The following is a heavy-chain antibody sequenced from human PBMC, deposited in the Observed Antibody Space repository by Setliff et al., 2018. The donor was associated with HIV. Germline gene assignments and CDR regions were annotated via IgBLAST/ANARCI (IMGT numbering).Heavy chain of an antibody. CDR3: ARKYYYDSSGYYSFDY. CDR1: GFTFSSYS. Sequence: PGGSLRLSCAASGFTFSSYSMNWVRQAPGKGLEWVSYISSSSSTIYYADSVKGRFTISRDNAKNSLYLQMNSLRAEDTALYYCARKYYYDSSGYYSFDYWGQGALVTVSS. V-gene: IGHV3-48*01. J-gene: IGHJ4*02. D-gene: IGHD3-22*01. CDR2: ISSSSSTI.